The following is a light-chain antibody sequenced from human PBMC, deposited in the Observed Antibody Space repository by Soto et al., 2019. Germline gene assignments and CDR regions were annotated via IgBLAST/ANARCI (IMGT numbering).Light chain of an antibody. Sequence: DIQMTQSPSSLSASVGDRVPITCQASHDISNYLYWYQHKPGKAPKLLIYGASNLETGIPLRFSGSGAGADFTVSRSSRQLEGIETYYCQYCAYSPLFGHGTAGDL. CDR2: GAS. CDR3: QYCAYSPL. CDR1: HDISNY. V-gene: IGKV1-33*01. J-gene: IGKJ3*01.